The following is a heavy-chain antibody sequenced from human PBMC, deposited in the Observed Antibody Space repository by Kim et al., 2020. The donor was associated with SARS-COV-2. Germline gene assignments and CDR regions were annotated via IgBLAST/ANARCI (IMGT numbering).Heavy chain of an antibody. Sequence: NYAQKFQGRVTITADESTSTAYMELSSLRSEDTAVYYCARSQNYYYGMDVWGQGTTVTVSS. CDR3: ARSQNYYYGMDV. J-gene: IGHJ6*02. V-gene: IGHV1-69*01.